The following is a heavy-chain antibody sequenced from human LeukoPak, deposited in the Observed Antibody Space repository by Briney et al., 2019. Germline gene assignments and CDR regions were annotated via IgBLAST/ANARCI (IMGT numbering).Heavy chain of an antibody. CDR3: ASGEYRSSSGWFGGEDY. Sequence: PGGSLRLSCAASGFTFSSYAMSWVRQAPGKGLEWVSAISGSGGSTYYADSVKGRFTISRDNAKNSLYLQMNSLRDEDTAVYYCASGEYRSSSGWFGGEDYWGQGTLVTVSS. D-gene: IGHD6-19*01. J-gene: IGHJ4*02. V-gene: IGHV3-23*01. CDR1: GFTFSSYA. CDR2: ISGSGGST.